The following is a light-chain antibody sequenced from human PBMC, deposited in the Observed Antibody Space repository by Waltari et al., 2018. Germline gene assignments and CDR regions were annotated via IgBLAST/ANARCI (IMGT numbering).Light chain of an antibody. V-gene: IGKV3-11*01. CDR3: QQRSNLLT. CDR2: DAS. Sequence: EVVLTQTPARLSWSPGERATLSCRASQSVNNFVGWYQQKSGQAPRLLIYDASNRAAGIPARFSGSGSGTEFTLTITSLEPEDFAIYYCQQRSNLLTFGGGTKVEIK. J-gene: IGKJ4*01. CDR1: QSVNNF.